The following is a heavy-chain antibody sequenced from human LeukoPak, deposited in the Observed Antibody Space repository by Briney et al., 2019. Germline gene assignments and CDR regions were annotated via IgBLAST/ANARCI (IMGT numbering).Heavy chain of an antibody. CDR3: ARDLFRKGAFDI. Sequence: GGSLRLSCAASGFSFSGYGMSWVRQAPGKGLEWVSAISGSGGSTYYADSVKGRFTISRDNSKNSLYLQMNSLRAEVTAVYYCARDLFRKGAFDIWGQGTMVTVSS. CDR2: ISGSGGST. V-gene: IGHV3-23*01. D-gene: IGHD2-21*01. CDR1: GFSFSGYG. J-gene: IGHJ3*02.